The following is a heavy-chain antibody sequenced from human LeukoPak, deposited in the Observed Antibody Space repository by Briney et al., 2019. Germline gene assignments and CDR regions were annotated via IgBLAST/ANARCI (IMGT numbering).Heavy chain of an antibody. Sequence: PGGSLRLSCAASGFTFSSYGMSWVRQSPGKGLEWVSAIIASGGSTYHADSVKGRFTISRDNSKNTAYLQMNSLKTEDTAVYYCTRPTKSYWGQGTLVTVSS. V-gene: IGHV3-23*01. J-gene: IGHJ4*02. CDR3: TRPTKSY. CDR2: IIASGGST. CDR1: GFTFSSYG.